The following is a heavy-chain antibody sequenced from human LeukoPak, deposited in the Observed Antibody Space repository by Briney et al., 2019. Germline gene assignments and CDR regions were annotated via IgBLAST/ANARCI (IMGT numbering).Heavy chain of an antibody. CDR3: AKDVSLVVVVAATLFDY. CDR1: GFTFNNYG. Sequence: AGGSLRLSCAASGFTFNNYGFHWVRQAPGKGLEWVALISYDGSNKYYVDSVKGRFTISRDNSKNTLYLQMNSLRAEDTAVYYCAKDVSLVVVVAATLFDYWGQGTLVTVSS. CDR2: ISYDGSNK. J-gene: IGHJ4*02. D-gene: IGHD2-15*01. V-gene: IGHV3-30*18.